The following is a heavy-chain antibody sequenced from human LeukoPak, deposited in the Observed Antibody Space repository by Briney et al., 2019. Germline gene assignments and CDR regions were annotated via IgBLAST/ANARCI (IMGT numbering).Heavy chain of an antibody. J-gene: IGHJ4*02. CDR2: ISGSGIST. D-gene: IGHD6-13*01. CDR1: GFTFSSYA. V-gene: IGHV3-23*01. CDR3: AREPTYSSSWHTTCDY. Sequence: GGSLRLSCAASGFTFSSYAMSWVRQAPGKGLEWVSAISGSGISTYYADSVKGRFTISRDNAKNSLYLQMNSLRAEDTAVYYCAREPTYSSSWHTTCDYWGQGTLVTVSS.